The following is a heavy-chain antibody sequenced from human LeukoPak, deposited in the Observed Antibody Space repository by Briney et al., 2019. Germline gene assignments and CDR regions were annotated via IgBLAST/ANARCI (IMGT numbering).Heavy chain of an antibody. Sequence: ASVKVSCKASGYTFTSYGISWVRQATGQGLEWMGWMNPDSGNSGYAQKFLGRVTMTRDTSINTAYMELSSLRSEDTAVYYCVRPTKISMLRGGGYNWFDPWGQGTLVTVSS. V-gene: IGHV1-8*02. J-gene: IGHJ5*02. CDR2: MNPDSGNS. CDR1: GYTFTSYG. D-gene: IGHD3-10*01. CDR3: VRPTKISMLRGGGYNWFDP.